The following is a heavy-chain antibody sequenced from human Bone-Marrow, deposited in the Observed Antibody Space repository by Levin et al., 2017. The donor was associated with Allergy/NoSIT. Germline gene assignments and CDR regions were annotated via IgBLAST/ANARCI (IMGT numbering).Heavy chain of an antibody. D-gene: IGHD3-9*01. CDR2: ISAYNGNT. V-gene: IGHV1-18*01. Sequence: ASVKVSCKASGYTFTSYGISWVRQAPGQGLEWMGWISAYNGNTNYAQKLQGRVTMTTDTSTSTAYMELRSLRSDDTAVYYCARVVLRYFDWLSDYYYYYGMDVWGQGTTVTVSS. CDR1: GYTFTSYG. J-gene: IGHJ6*02. CDR3: ARVVLRYFDWLSDYYYYYGMDV.